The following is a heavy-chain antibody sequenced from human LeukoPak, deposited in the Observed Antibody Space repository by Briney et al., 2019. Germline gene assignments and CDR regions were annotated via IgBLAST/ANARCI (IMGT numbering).Heavy chain of an antibody. J-gene: IGHJ4*02. CDR3: ARGPQIAAAGTVDY. D-gene: IGHD6-13*01. Sequence: GESLEISFKGSGYSFTSYWIGWVRQMPGKGLEWMGMIYPGDSDTRYSPSFQGQVTISADKSISTAYLQWSSLKASDTAMYYCARGPQIAAAGTVDYWGQGTLVTVSS. CDR2: IYPGDSDT. V-gene: IGHV5-51*01. CDR1: GYSFTSYW.